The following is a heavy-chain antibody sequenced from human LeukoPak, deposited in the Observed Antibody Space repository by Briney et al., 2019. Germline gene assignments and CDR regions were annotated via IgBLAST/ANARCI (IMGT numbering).Heavy chain of an antibody. CDR1: GGSISSGDYY. Sequence: SQTLSLTCTVSGGSISSGDYYWSWIRQHPGKGLEWIGYIHYSGSTYYNPSLKSRVNISRDTSKNQFSLNLYSVTAADTAVYYCARYVSGDNKHFDYWGQGTLVTVSS. D-gene: IGHD4-17*01. CDR3: ARYVSGDNKHFDY. CDR2: IHYSGST. J-gene: IGHJ4*02. V-gene: IGHV4-31*03.